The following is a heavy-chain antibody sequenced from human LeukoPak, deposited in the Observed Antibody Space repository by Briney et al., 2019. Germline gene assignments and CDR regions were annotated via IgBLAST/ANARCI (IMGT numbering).Heavy chain of an antibody. V-gene: IGHV1-18*01. J-gene: IGHJ6*02. CDR2: ISAYNGNT. CDR3: ATASKWGLWFGRHYGMDV. D-gene: IGHD3-10*01. CDR1: GHTFTSYG. Sequence: ASVKVSCKASGHTFTSYGISWVRQAPGQGLEWMGWISAYNGNTNYAQKFQGRVTMTEDTSTDTAYMELSSLRSEDTAVYYCATASKWGLWFGRHYGMDVWGQGTTVTVSS.